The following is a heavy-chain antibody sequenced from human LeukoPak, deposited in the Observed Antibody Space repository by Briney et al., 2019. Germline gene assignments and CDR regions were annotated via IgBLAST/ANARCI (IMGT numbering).Heavy chain of an antibody. CDR1: GYIFTSYW. CDR3: ARHRRGSTQNYYYYYMDV. Sequence: GESLKISCKGSGYIFTSYWIGWVRQMPGKGLEWMGIIYPGDSDTRYSPSFQGQVTISADKSISTAYLQWSSLKASDTAMYYCARHRRGSTQNYYYYYMDVWGKGTTVTVSS. V-gene: IGHV5-51*01. J-gene: IGHJ6*03. CDR2: IYPGDSDT. D-gene: IGHD6-13*01.